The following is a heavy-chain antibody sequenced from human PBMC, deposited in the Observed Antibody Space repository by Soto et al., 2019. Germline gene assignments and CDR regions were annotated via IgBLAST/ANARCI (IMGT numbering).Heavy chain of an antibody. D-gene: IGHD3-3*01. CDR1: GFTFSSYE. Sequence: HPGGSLRLSCAASGFTFSSYELNWVRQAPGKGLEWVSYISSSGSTIYYADSVKGRFTISRDSAKNSLYLQMNSLRAEDTAVYYCARSAPYYDFCSGYYLHWGQGTLVTVSS. CDR3: ARSAPYYDFCSGYYLH. J-gene: IGHJ4*02. V-gene: IGHV3-48*03. CDR2: ISSSGSTI.